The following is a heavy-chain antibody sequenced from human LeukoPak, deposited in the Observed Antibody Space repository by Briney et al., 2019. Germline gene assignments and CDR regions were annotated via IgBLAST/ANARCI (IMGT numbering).Heavy chain of an antibody. V-gene: IGHV4-38-2*01. J-gene: IGHJ4*02. CDR3: ARLTYCSGGTCFGLGFDY. Sequence: PSETLSLTCAVSGYSISSGYYWGWIRQPPGKGLEWIGSIYHSGSTYYNPSLKSRVTISVDTSKNQFSLNLSSVTAADTAVYYCARLTYCSGGTCFGLGFDYWGQGTLVTVSS. D-gene: IGHD2-15*01. CDR2: IYHSGST. CDR1: GYSISSGYY.